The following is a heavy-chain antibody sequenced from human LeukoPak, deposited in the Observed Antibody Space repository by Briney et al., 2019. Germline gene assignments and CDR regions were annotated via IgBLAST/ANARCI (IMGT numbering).Heavy chain of an antibody. V-gene: IGHV4-31*03. CDR3: ARANYDSSGYTFDY. D-gene: IGHD3-22*01. Sequence: SQTLSLTCTVSGGSISSGGYYWSWIRQHPGKGLEWIGYIYYSGSTYCNPSLKSRVTISVDTSKNQFSLKLSSVTAADTAVYYCARANYDSSGYTFDYWGQGTLVTVSS. CDR1: GGSISSGGYY. CDR2: IYYSGST. J-gene: IGHJ4*02.